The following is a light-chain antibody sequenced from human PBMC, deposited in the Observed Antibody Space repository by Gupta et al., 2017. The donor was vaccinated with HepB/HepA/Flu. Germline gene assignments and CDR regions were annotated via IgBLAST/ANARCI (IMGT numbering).Light chain of an antibody. CDR3: QKYNSAPRT. J-gene: IGKJ3*01. CDR2: GAS. Sequence: DIQMTQSPSSLSASVGDRVTITCRASQDISNYLAWYQQKPGKVPKVLIYGASTLQSGVPSRFSGGGSGTDFTLTISSLQPEDVATYYCQKYNSAPRTFGHGTKVNI. V-gene: IGKV1-27*01. CDR1: QDISNY.